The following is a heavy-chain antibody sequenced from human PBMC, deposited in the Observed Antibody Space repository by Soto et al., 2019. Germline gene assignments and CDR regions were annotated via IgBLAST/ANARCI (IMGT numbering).Heavy chain of an antibody. CDR3: ARDRTYYDFWSGPQGHGMDV. J-gene: IGHJ6*02. D-gene: IGHD3-3*01. CDR2: INPNSGGT. CDR1: GYTFTGYY. Sequence: ASVKVSCKASGYTFTGYYMHWVRQAPGQWLEGMGWINPNSGGTNYAQKFQGWVTMTRDTSISTAYMELSRLRSDDTAVYYCARDRTYYDFWSGPQGHGMDVWGQGTTVTVSS. V-gene: IGHV1-2*04.